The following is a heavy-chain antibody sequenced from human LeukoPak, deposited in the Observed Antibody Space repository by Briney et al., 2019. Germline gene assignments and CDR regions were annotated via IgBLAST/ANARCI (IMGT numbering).Heavy chain of an antibody. V-gene: IGHV1-2*02. D-gene: IGHD5-18*01. CDR1: GYTFTGYF. Sequence: GASVKVSCKASGYTFTGYFMHWVRQAPGQGLEWMGWINPNIGATKYARKFQGRVTMTRDTSISTAYMELSRLRSDDTAVYYCASQKEVDTAMAHPLRWPDAFDIWGQGTMVTVSS. CDR3: ASQKEVDTAMAHPLRWPDAFDI. J-gene: IGHJ3*02. CDR2: INPNIGAT.